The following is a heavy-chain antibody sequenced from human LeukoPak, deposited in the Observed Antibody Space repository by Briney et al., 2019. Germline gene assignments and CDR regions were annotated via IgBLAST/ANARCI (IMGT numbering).Heavy chain of an antibody. Sequence: ASVKVSCKASGYTFTGYYMHWVRQAPGQGLEWMGSINPNSGGTNYAQKFQGRVTMTRDTSISTAYMELSRLRSDDTAVYYCARDYCRSTSCYPNWFDPWGQGTLVTVSS. CDR1: GYTFTGYY. CDR2: INPNSGGT. D-gene: IGHD2-2*01. V-gene: IGHV1-2*02. J-gene: IGHJ5*02. CDR3: ARDYCRSTSCYPNWFDP.